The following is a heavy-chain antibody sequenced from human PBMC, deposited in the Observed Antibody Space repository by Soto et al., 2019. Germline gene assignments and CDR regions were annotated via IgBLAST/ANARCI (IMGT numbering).Heavy chain of an antibody. Sequence: QVQLVQSGAEVKKPGASVKVSCKASGYSFTSYGISWVRQAPGQGREWMGWISAYNGNTNYAEKLKGRVTMTTDTSTSTADMELRSLRSDDTAVYYCARDNGFGESEVWGQWTTVTVSS. J-gene: IGHJ6*02. CDR1: GYSFTSYG. CDR3: ARDNGFGESEV. V-gene: IGHV1-18*01. CDR2: ISAYNGNT. D-gene: IGHD3-10*01.